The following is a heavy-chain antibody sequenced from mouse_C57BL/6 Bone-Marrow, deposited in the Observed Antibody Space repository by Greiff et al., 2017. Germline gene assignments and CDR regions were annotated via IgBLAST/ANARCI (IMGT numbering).Heavy chain of an antibody. J-gene: IGHJ1*03. CDR1: GYTFTSYW. CDR2: IDPSDSST. Sequence: QVQLQQPGAELVMPGASVKLSCKASGYTFTSYWMHWVKQRPGQGLEWIGEIDPSDSSTNYNQKFKGKSTLTVDKSSSTAYMQLSSLTSEDSAVYDCAREGRCYWYFDVWGTGTTVTVSS. CDR3: AREGRCYWYFDV. V-gene: IGHV1-69*01.